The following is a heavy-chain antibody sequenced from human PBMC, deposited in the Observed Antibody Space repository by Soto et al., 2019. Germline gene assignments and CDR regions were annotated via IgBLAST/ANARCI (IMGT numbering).Heavy chain of an antibody. V-gene: IGHV3-33*01. CDR1: GFTFSSYG. D-gene: IGHD3-3*01. Sequence: QVQLVESGGGVVQPGRSLRLSCAASGFTFSSYGMHWVRQAPGKGLEWVAVIWYDGSNKYYADSVKGRFTISRDNSKNTLYLQMNSLRAEDTAVYYCARDVGDYDVWSGFHYYYYYGMDVWGQGTTVTVSS. CDR2: IWYDGSNK. J-gene: IGHJ6*02. CDR3: ARDVGDYDVWSGFHYYYYYGMDV.